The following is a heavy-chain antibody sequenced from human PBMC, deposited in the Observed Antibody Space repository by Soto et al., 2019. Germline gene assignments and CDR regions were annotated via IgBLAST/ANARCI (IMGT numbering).Heavy chain of an antibody. CDR1: GGTFSSYA. J-gene: IGHJ6*02. CDR3: ALYSSTVPFLLYYYGMDV. CDR2: IIPIFGTA. V-gene: IGHV1-69*13. D-gene: IGHD6-13*01. Sequence: VASVKVSCKASGGTFSSYAISWVRQAPGQGLEWMGGIIPIFGTANYAQKFQGRVTITADESTSTAYMELSSLRSEDTAVYYCALYSSTVPFLLYYYGMDVWGQGTTVTVSS.